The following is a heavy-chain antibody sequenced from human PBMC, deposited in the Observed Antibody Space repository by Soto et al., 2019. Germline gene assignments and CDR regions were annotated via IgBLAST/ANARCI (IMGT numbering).Heavy chain of an antibody. Sequence: QLVESGGGVVQPGGSLRLSCAASGFAFSRFALHWLRQAPGKGLEWVALISYDGTTKYYPDAVKGRFAISRDNSNNTLYLEMNSLRPEDKAFYYCVRDPCGDCLDWYFDLWGHGTLVTVSS. CDR2: ISYDGTTK. D-gene: IGHD2-21*02. CDR3: VRDPCGDCLDWYFDL. V-gene: IGHV3-30*09. CDR1: GFAFSRFA. J-gene: IGHJ2*01.